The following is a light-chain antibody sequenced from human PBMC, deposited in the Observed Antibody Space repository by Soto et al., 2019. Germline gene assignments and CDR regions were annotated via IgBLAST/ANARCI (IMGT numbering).Light chain of an antibody. CDR1: QSISSW. V-gene: IGKV1-5*03. CDR2: KAS. J-gene: IGKJ1*01. Sequence: DIKMTQSPSTLSASVGDRVTITCRASQSISSWLAWYQQKPGKAPKLLIYKASSLESGVPSRFSGSGSGTEFTHTISSLQPDDFATYYCQQYNSYWTFGQGTKVEIK. CDR3: QQYNSYWT.